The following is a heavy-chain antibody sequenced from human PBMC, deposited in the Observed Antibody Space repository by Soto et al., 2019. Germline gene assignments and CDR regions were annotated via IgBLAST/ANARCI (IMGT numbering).Heavy chain of an antibody. J-gene: IGHJ4*02. D-gene: IGHD3-22*01. CDR1: GGSISSSSYY. V-gene: IGHV4-39*07. Sequence: SETLSLTCTVSGGSISSSSYYWGWIRQPPGKGLEWIGSIYYSGSTYYNPSLKSRFTISVDTSKNQFSLKLSSVTAADTAVYYCASRVVDYYDSSGYYYFDYWGQGTLVTVSS. CDR2: IYYSGST. CDR3: ASRVVDYYDSSGYYYFDY.